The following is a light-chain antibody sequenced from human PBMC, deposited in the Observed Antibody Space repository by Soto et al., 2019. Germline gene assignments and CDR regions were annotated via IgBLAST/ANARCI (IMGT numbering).Light chain of an antibody. V-gene: IGKV1-39*01. CDR3: QQSYSTPPLT. Sequence: DIQMTQSPSSLSASVGDRVTITCRASQSISSYLNWYQQKPGKAPKLLIYAASSLQSGVPSRFSGSGSGTDFTLTISSLQPEDFATYYCQQSYSTPPLTFGGGTKVLIK. CDR2: AAS. CDR1: QSISSY. J-gene: IGKJ4*01.